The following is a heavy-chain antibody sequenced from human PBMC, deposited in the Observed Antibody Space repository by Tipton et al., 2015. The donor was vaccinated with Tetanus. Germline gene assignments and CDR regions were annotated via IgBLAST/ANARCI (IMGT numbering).Heavy chain of an antibody. CDR2: IYYSGST. J-gene: IGHJ4*02. Sequence: SSHYMSWIRQPPGKALEWIGSIYYSGSTFYHPSLQSRVTISVDTSKNQFSLRLSSVTAADTAVYFCARHPPPYYYGSGSYLDYWGQGTPVTVSS. D-gene: IGHD3-10*01. V-gene: IGHV4-39*01. CDR1: SSHY. CDR3: ARHPPPYYYGSGSYLDY.